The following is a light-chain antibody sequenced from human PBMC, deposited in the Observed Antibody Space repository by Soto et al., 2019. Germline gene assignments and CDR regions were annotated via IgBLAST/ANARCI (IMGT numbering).Light chain of an antibody. J-gene: IGKJ1*01. CDR2: DAS. CDR3: QQYNNWHPWT. CDR1: QSVSNN. Sequence: ILMTQSPATLSVSPGERATLSCRASQSVSNNLAWYQQKPGQAPRLLIYDASTRATGIPARFSGSGSGTGFTLTISGLQSEDFAVYYCQQYNNWHPWTFGQGTKVEIK. V-gene: IGKV3-15*01.